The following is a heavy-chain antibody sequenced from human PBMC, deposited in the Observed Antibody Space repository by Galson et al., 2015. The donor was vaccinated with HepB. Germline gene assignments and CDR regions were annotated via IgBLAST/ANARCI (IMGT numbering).Heavy chain of an antibody. J-gene: IGHJ6*02. V-gene: IGHV3-48*01. CDR2: ISSSSSTI. Sequence: SLRLSCAASGFTFSSYSMNWVRQAPGKGLEWVSYISSSSSTIYYADSVKGRFTISRDNAKNSLYLQMNSLRAEDTAVYYCARDQGASSGWYIDGMDVWGQGTTVTVSS. CDR3: ARDQGASSGWYIDGMDV. D-gene: IGHD6-19*01. CDR1: GFTFSSYS.